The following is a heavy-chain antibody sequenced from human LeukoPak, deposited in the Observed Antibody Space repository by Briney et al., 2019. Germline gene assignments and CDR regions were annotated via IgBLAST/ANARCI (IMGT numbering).Heavy chain of an antibody. CDR1: GFTFSSYA. V-gene: IGHV3-23*01. D-gene: IGHD6-13*01. J-gene: IGHJ6*02. Sequence: GGSLRLSCAASGFTFSSYAMSWVRQAPGKGLEWVSGISGSGDNTYYADSVKGRFTISRDNAKNSLYLQMNSLRAEDTAVYYCARDHGAAAPHTYGMDVWGQGTTVTVSS. CDR2: ISGSGDNT. CDR3: ARDHGAAAPHTYGMDV.